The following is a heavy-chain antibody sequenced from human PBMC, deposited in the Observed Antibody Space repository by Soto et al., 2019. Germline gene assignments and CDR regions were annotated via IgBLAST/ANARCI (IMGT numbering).Heavy chain of an antibody. CDR2: ISSNSAYI. CDR1: GFTFRRFT. D-gene: IGHD6-13*01. Sequence: WGSLRLSCAASGFTFRRFTINFFRHSPCKGLEWVSTISSNSAYIYYTDALRGRFTISRDNAKNSLHLQMNSLRAEDTAVYYCTRDASRDSSARGWFDPWGPGTLVTVSS. V-gene: IGHV3-21*01. J-gene: IGHJ5*02. CDR3: TRDASRDSSARGWFDP.